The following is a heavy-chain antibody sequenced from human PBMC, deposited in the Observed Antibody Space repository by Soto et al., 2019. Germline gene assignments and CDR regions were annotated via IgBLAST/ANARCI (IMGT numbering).Heavy chain of an antibody. D-gene: IGHD2-21*02. J-gene: IGHJ3*02. CDR1: GYTFTSYC. CDR3: ARDQLAYCGGDCCFDI. CDR2: ISACNGNT. Sequence: ASVKVSCKASGYTFTSYCISWVRQAPGQGLEWMGWISACNGNTNYAQKLQGRVTMTTDTSTSTAYMELRSLRSDDTAVYYCARDQLAYCGGDCCFDIWGQGTMVNVSS. V-gene: IGHV1-18*04.